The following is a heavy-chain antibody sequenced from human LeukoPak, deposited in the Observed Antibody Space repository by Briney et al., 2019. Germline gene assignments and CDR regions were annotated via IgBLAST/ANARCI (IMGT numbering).Heavy chain of an antibody. Sequence: GGSLRLSCAASGFTFSGYWMSWVRQAPGKGLEWVANIKQDGSEKYYVDSVKGRFTISRDNAKNSLYLQMNSLRAEDTAVYYCARVSVIRGYYFDYWGQGTLSPSPQ. J-gene: IGHJ4*02. CDR3: ARVSVIRGYYFDY. D-gene: IGHD3-22*01. CDR1: GFTFSGYW. CDR2: IKQDGSEK. V-gene: IGHV3-7*01.